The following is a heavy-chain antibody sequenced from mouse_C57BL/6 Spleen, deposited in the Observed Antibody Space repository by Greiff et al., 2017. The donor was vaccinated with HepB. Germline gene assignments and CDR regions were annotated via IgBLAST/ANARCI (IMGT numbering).Heavy chain of an antibody. Sequence: QVQLQQPGAELVMPGASVKLSCKASGYTFTSYWMHWVKQRPGQGLEWIGEIDPSDSYTNYNQKFKGKSTLTVDKSSSTAYMQLSSLTSEDSAVYYCARFGNYVWYFDVWGTGTTVTVSS. V-gene: IGHV1-69*01. J-gene: IGHJ1*03. CDR1: GYTFTSYW. D-gene: IGHD2-1*01. CDR3: ARFGNYVWYFDV. CDR2: IDPSDSYT.